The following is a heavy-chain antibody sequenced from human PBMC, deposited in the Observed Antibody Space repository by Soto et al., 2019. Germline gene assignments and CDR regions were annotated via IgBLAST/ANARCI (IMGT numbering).Heavy chain of an antibody. CDR1: GFSLSTSGVG. CDR2: IYWDDDK. Sequence: QITLKESGPTLVKPTQTLTLTCTFSGFSLSTSGVGVGWIRQPPGKALEWLALIYWDDDKRYSPSLKSRLTITKDTSKNQVVLTMTNMDPVDTATYYCAHRPAVYYYDSSGHFDYWGQGTLVTVSS. D-gene: IGHD3-22*01. V-gene: IGHV2-5*02. J-gene: IGHJ4*02. CDR3: AHRPAVYYYDSSGHFDY.